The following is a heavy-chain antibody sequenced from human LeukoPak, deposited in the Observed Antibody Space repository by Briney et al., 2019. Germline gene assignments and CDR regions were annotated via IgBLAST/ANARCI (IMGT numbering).Heavy chain of an antibody. CDR3: ARDLDYGEKSEDY. CDR1: GFTFINYY. Sequence: ASVTVSCKASGFTFINYYMHWVRQAPGQGLEWLGIINLSGGSTHYPQKFQDRVTMTRDTSTSTVYMELSSLRSEDTAVYYCARDLDYGEKSEDYWGQGTLVTVSS. J-gene: IGHJ4*02. V-gene: IGHV1-46*01. CDR2: INLSGGST. D-gene: IGHD4/OR15-4a*01.